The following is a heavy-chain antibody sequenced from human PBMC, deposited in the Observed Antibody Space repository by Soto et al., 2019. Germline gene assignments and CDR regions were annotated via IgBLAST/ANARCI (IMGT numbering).Heavy chain of an antibody. J-gene: IGHJ4*02. CDR3: ASARGVLGEFPY. CDR2: IYYSGST. V-gene: IGHV4-39*01. D-gene: IGHD3-16*01. Sequence: PSETLSLTCTVSCGSISSSSYYWGWIRQPPGKGLEWIGSIYYSGSTYYNPSLKSRVTISVDTSKNQFSLKLSSVTAADTAVYYCASARGVLGEFPYWGQGTLVTVSS. CDR1: CGSISSSSYY.